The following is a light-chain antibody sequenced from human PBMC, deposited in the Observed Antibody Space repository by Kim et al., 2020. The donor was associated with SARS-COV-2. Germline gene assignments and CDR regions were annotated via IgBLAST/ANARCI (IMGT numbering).Light chain of an antibody. J-gene: IGKJ2*01. CDR1: QSIGSS. CDR3: QQRSNWYT. Sequence: LPLSPGESATLSCRASQSIGSSLAWYQHKPGQAPRLLIYDAFNRATGIPARFSGSGSGTDFTLTISSLEPEDFAVYYCQQRSNWYTFGQGTKLEIK. V-gene: IGKV3-11*01. CDR2: DAF.